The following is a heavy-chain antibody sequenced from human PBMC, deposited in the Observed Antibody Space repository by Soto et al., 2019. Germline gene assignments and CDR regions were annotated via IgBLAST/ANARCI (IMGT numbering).Heavy chain of an antibody. CDR1: GFTFSSYW. CDR2: IHNDGSTT. Sequence: GGSLRLSCAASGFTFSSYWMHWVRQAPGKGLMWVSRIHNDGSTTRYADSVKGRFTISRDNAKNTLYLQMSSLRVEDTAVYYCARDNWNSYCGQGTLVTVSS. V-gene: IGHV3-74*01. CDR3: ARDNWNSY. D-gene: IGHD1-7*01. J-gene: IGHJ4*01.